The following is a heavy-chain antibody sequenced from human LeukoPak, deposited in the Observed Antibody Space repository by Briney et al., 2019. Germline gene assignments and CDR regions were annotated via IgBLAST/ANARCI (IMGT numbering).Heavy chain of an antibody. J-gene: IGHJ3*02. D-gene: IGHD3-22*01. CDR3: VRMAGYDAFDI. Sequence: PGGSLRLSCAASGFTFSSYWMHWVRHAPGKGLVWVSRINSDGSSTSYADSVKGRFTISRDNAINTLYLQMNSLRAEDTAVYYCVRMAGYDAFDIWGQGTMVTVSS. CDR1: GFTFSSYW. CDR2: INSDGSST. V-gene: IGHV3-74*01.